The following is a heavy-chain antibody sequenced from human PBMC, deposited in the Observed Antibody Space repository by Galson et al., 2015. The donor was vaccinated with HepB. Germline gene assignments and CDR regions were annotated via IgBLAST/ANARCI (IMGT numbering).Heavy chain of an antibody. V-gene: IGHV4-34*01. CDR3: ARVEPLWFSSVKVPYYIDY. J-gene: IGHJ4*02. Sequence: SETLSLTCALYGESFSNYFWTWIRQPPGQGLEWIGQTTHSGIVNYNPSLKSRVSISVDTSRNQFSLSLTSVTAADTAVYYCARVEPLWFSSVKVPYYIDYWGQGSLVTVSS. D-gene: IGHD3-10*01. CDR2: TTHSGIV. CDR1: GESFSNYF.